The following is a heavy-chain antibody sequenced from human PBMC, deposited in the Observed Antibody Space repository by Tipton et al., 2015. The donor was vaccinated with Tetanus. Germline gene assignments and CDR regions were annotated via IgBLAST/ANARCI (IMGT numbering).Heavy chain of an antibody. J-gene: IGHJ6*02. CDR1: GFTSESHY. D-gene: IGHD1-1*01. Sequence: SLRLSCAASGFTSESHYMHWVRQTPGKGLVWVSAVSDSGDRTYYADSVKGRFTISRDNSKNTVYLQMNSLRAEDTAVYFCARRSLTNYGLDVWGQGTPVTVSS. CDR2: VSDSGDRT. V-gene: IGHV3-23*01. CDR3: ARRSLTNYGLDV.